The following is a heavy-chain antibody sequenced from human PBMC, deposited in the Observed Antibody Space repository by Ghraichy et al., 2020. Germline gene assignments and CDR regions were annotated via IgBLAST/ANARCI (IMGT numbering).Heavy chain of an antibody. CDR1: GFIFSSYW. V-gene: IGHV3-7*03. Sequence: GGSLRLSCAASGFIFSSYWMSWVRQAPGKGLEWVANIKQDGSEKYYVDSVKGRFTISRDNAKKSLYLQMNSLRGEDTAVYYCARAQIWNDAFDSWGQGTMVTVSS. CDR2: IKQDGSEK. CDR3: ARAQIWNDAFDS. D-gene: IGHD1-1*01. J-gene: IGHJ3*02.